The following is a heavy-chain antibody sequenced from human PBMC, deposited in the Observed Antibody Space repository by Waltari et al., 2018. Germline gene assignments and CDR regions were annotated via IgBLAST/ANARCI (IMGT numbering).Heavy chain of an antibody. D-gene: IGHD4-4*01. CDR2: IYRGTLSQCWSK. CDR1: GYFTSVGYY. CDR3: ARLPYSNGGYYFDY. J-gene: IGHJ4*02. V-gene: IGHV4-38-2*01. Sequence: QVQLQESGPTLVKSSETLSLSCAVSGYFTSVGYYWGWVRQPPGKGLESLASIYRGTLSQCWSKYYNPSLRRRLTISLDTSRNVFSLKLTSVTAADTATYFCARLPYSNGGYYFDYWGQGIQVTVSS.